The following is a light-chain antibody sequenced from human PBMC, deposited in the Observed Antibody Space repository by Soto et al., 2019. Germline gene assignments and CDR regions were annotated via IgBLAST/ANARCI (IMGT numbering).Light chain of an antibody. CDR3: QQTNSIPLT. CDR1: QGISSW. V-gene: IGKV1-12*01. J-gene: IGKJ4*01. Sequence: DIQMTQSPSSVSASVGGRVTITCRASQGISSWLASYQQKPRKAPKLLIYAASSLQSGVPSRFSGSGSGTDVTLTIISLQPEDFSTYYCQQTNSIPLTFGGGTKVEIK. CDR2: AAS.